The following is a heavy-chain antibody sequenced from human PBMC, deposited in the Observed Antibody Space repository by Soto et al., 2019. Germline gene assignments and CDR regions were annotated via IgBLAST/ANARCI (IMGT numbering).Heavy chain of an antibody. CDR3: ARRTGTTGTTSASYYYYGMDV. D-gene: IGHD1-1*01. V-gene: IGHV1-69*01. CDR2: IIPIFGTA. Sequence: QVQLVQSGAEVKKPGSSVKVSCKASGGTFSSYAISWVRQAPGQVLEWMGGIIPIFGTANYAQKIQGRVTITADESTSTAYIELSSLRSEDTAVYYCARRTGTTGTTSASYYYYGMDVWGQGTTVTVSS. J-gene: IGHJ6*02. CDR1: GGTFSSYA.